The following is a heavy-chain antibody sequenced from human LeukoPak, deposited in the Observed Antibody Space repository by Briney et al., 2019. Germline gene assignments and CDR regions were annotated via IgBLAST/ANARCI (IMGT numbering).Heavy chain of an antibody. Sequence: SETLSLTCTVSGGSISSFFWNWIRQPPGKGLEWIAFTHESGTTNYNPSLKSRVTMSLDTSKNQFSLRLSSVTTADTAFYYCARSRGGYGDYGSWFDPWGQGTLVNVSP. D-gene: IGHD4-17*01. CDR2: THESGTT. CDR1: GGSISSFF. CDR3: ARSRGGYGDYGSWFDP. V-gene: IGHV4-59*01. J-gene: IGHJ5*02.